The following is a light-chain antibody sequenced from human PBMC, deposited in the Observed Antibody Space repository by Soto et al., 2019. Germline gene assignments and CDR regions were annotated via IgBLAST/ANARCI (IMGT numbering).Light chain of an antibody. CDR1: SSDVGGYNY. CDR3: SSYTSSSTVV. V-gene: IGLV2-14*01. J-gene: IGLJ2*01. Sequence: PVLTQPASVSGSPGQSITISCTGTSSDVGGYNYVSWYQQHPGKVPKLMIYDVSNRPSGVSNRFSGSKSGNTASLTISVLQAEDEADYYCSSYTSSSTVVFGGGTKVTVL. CDR2: DVS.